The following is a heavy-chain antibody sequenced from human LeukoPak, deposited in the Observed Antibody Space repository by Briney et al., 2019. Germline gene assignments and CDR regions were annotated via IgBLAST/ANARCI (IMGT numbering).Heavy chain of an antibody. CDR2: IYYTGNT. J-gene: IGHJ3*02. CDR3: TKSDGYGLIRI. CDR1: GDSIIGYY. Sequence: SETLSLTCSVSGDSIIGYYWGWIRQPPGKGLEWIGNIYYTGNTYHNSSLKSRVTISLDTSKNQFSLKVISMTAADTAAYYCTKSDGYGLIRICGRGTMVTVSS. V-gene: IGHV4-39*07. D-gene: IGHD3-10*01.